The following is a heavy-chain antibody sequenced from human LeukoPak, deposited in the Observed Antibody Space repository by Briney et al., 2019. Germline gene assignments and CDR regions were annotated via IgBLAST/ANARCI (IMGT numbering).Heavy chain of an antibody. CDR3: ASGITMVRGVIMSDY. CDR1: GYSISSGYY. J-gene: IGHJ4*02. CDR2: IYYSGST. D-gene: IGHD3-10*01. Sequence: PSETLSLTCAVSGYSISSGYYWGWIRQPPGKGLKWIGSIYYSGSTYYNPSLKSRVTISVDTSKNQFSLKLSSVSAADTAVYYCASGITMVRGVIMSDYWGQGTLVTVSS. V-gene: IGHV4-38-2*01.